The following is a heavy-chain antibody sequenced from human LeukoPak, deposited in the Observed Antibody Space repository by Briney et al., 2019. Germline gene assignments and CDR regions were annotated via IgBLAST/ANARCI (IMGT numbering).Heavy chain of an antibody. CDR3: ASNTGTVFDN. J-gene: IGHJ4*02. D-gene: IGHD1-1*01. CDR2: VYYSGET. Sequence: SETLSLTCTVSGDFITAYYWSWIRQAPGKGLEWIGYVYYSGETEYNPSLRSRVTISLEMSNHQFSLKLTSVTAADTAVYYCASNTGTVFDNWGQGALVTVSS. CDR1: GDFITAYY. V-gene: IGHV4-59*01.